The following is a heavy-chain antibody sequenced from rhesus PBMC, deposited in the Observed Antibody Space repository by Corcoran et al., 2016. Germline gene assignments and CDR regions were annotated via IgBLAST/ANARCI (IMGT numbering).Heavy chain of an antibody. CDR2: IYGSGGGT. Sequence: QVQLQESGPGLVKPSETLSLTCAVSGGSISDDYYWSWIRQPPGKGLEWIGYIYGSGGGTKYNPSLKNRVTISIDTSKNQFSLKLSSVTAADTAVYYCARDGYGYYFDYWGQGVLVTVSS. V-gene: IGHV4-106*01. CDR1: GGSISDDYY. D-gene: IGHD3-9*01. J-gene: IGHJ4*01. CDR3: ARDGYGYYFDY.